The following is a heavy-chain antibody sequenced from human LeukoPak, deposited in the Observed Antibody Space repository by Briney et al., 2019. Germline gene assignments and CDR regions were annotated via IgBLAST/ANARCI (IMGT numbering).Heavy chain of an antibody. V-gene: IGHV3-53*01. D-gene: IGHD3-22*01. Sequence: GGSLRLSCAASGFTVSSNYMSWVRQAPGKGLEWVSVIYSGGSTYYADSVKGRFTISRDNSKNTLYLQMNSLRAEDTAVYYCAKRHSSGNRDPFDYWGQGTLVTVSS. CDR3: AKRHSSGNRDPFDY. J-gene: IGHJ4*02. CDR1: GFTVSSNY. CDR2: IYSGGST.